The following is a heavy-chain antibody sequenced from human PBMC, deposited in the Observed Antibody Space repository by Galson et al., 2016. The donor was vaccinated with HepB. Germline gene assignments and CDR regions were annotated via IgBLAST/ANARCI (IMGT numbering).Heavy chain of an antibody. D-gene: IGHD3-10*01. CDR2: IYYSGRT. V-gene: IGHV4-31*03. CDR3: ARANYYGSGSYMGSWVDP. Sequence: TLSLPCTVSGGSIRIGGYYWSLIRQYPGKGLEWIGCIYYSGRTYYNPSLTSRVTISLDTSNNQFSLKLSSVTAADTAVYYCARANYYGSGSYMGSWVDPWGQGTLVTVSS. J-gene: IGHJ5*02. CDR1: GGSIRIGGYY.